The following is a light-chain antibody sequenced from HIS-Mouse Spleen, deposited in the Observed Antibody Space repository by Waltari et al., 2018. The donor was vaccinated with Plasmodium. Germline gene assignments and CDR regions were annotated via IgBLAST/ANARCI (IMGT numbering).Light chain of an antibody. CDR1: SGINVGTYR. V-gene: IGLV5-45*03. J-gene: IGLJ3*02. CDR2: YKSDSDK. CDR3: MIWHSSAWV. Sequence: VLTQPSSLSASPGASASLTCTLRSGINVGTYRIYWYQQKPGSPPQYLLRYKSDSDKQQGSGVPSRFSGSKDASANAGILLISGLQSEDEADYYCMIWHSSAWVFGGGTKLTVL.